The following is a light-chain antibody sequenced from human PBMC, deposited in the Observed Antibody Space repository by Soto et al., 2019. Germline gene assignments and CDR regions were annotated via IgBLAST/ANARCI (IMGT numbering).Light chain of an antibody. CDR3: QLYNSYLIT. CDR1: QSLSRW. V-gene: IGKV1-5*03. J-gene: IGKJ5*01. Sequence: DIQMTQPPSTLTASVGPRVTITCRASQSLSRWIAGYQQKPWKASKLLIYKASRLECVFQSRFSGSGAGTEFTLTISSLQPDDFSTYCCQLYNSYLITFGQGTRLEIK. CDR2: KAS.